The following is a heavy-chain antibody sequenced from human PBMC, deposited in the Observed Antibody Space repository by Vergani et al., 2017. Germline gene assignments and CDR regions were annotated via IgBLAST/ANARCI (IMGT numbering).Heavy chain of an antibody. CDR2: ISGSGGST. Sequence: EVQLLESGGGLVQPGGSLRLSCAASGFTFSSYAMSWVRQAPGKGLEWVSAISGSGGSTYYADSVKGRFTISRDKSKNTLYLQMNRLRAEDTAVYYCAKDGAVAGIAPLEYSGSYYDYWGQGTLVTVSS. V-gene: IGHV3-23*01. J-gene: IGHJ4*02. CDR3: AKDGAVAGIAPLEYSGSYYDY. CDR1: GFTFSSYA. D-gene: IGHD1-26*01.